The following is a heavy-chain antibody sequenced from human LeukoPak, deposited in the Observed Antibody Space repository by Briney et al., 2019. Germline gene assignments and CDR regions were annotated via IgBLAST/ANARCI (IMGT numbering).Heavy chain of an antibody. CDR2: INPNSGGT. CDR1: GYTFTGYY. D-gene: IGHD4-23*01. Sequence: ASVTVSCKASGYTFTGYYMHWVRQAPGQGLEWMGWINPNSGGTNYAQKFQGRVTMTRDTSINTAYLQWSSLKASDTAMYYCARRVVNNRNWYFDLWGRGTLVTVSS. V-gene: IGHV1-2*02. J-gene: IGHJ2*01. CDR3: ARRVVNNRNWYFDL.